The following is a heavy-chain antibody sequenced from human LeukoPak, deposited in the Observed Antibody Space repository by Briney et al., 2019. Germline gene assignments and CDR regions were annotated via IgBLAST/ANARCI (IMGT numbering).Heavy chain of an antibody. Sequence: SETLSLTCSVSGHSISSGYYWGWIRQPPGKGLEWIGTMYHRGSTYYNPSLKSRVTMSGDTSKNHFSLKLSSVIAADAAVYYCATHRGDNSNPRYYFYYMDVWGKGTTVTVSS. J-gene: IGHJ6*03. V-gene: IGHV4-38-2*01. CDR3: ATHRGDNSNPRYYFYYMDV. CDR2: MYHRGST. CDR1: GHSISSGYY. D-gene: IGHD4-11*01.